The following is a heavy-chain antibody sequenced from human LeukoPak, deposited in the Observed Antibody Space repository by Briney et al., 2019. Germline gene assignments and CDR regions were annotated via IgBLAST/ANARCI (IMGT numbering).Heavy chain of an antibody. CDR2: INPNSGDT. CDR1: GYTFIGYY. V-gene: IGHV1-2*02. CDR3: ATESFDY. Sequence: ASVKVSCKASGYTFIGYYVYWVRQAPGQGLEWMGWINPNSGDTNYAQKFQGRVTMTRDTSISTAHMELSRLRLDDTAVYYCATESFDYWGQGTLVTVSS. J-gene: IGHJ4*02.